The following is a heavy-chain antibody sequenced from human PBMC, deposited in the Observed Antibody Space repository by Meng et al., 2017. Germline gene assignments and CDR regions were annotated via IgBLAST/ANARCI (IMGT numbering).Heavy chain of an antibody. CDR1: GFTSDDYA. CDR2: ISWDVVSS. J-gene: IGHJ6*02. CDR3: AKDGYGDYYGMDV. Sequence: GESLKTPGCASGFTSDDYAMNWFRQAPGQGLKWFSLISWDVVSSYYADSVKGRFTISRDNSKNSLYLQMNSLRAEDTALYYCAKDGYGDYYGMDVWGQGTTVTVSS. V-gene: IGHV3-43D*03. D-gene: IGHD4-17*01.